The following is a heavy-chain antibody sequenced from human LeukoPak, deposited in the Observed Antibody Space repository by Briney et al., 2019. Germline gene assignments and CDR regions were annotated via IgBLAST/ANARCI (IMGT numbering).Heavy chain of an antibody. CDR3: ARDQSEFDY. CDR1: GGSIRTHY. V-gene: IGHV4-59*11. CDR2: VHYSGVT. Sequence: SETPSLTCTISGGSIRTHYWTWIRQPPGKGLEWIGYVHYSGVTDYNPSLGIRVTISLDTSKSQFSLELRSVTAADTAVYYCARDQSEFDYWGQGTLVTVSS. J-gene: IGHJ4*02.